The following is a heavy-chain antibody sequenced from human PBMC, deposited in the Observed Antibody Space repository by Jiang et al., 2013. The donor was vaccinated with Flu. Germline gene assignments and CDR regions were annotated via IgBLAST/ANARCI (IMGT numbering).Heavy chain of an antibody. D-gene: IGHD5-18*01. CDR2: INPSDGTT. CDR1: GDTFTSSY. J-gene: IGHJ6*04. V-gene: IGHV1-46*01. CDR3: ARDLDTQMALRYGMAV. Sequence: SGAEVKKPGASVKISCKASGDTFTSSYIHWVRQAPGQGLEWMGLINPSDGTTDYAQVFKGRLTMTRDTSTTTVHMELSRLRSGDTAIYYCARDLDTQMALRYGMAVWGQRDRGHHLP.